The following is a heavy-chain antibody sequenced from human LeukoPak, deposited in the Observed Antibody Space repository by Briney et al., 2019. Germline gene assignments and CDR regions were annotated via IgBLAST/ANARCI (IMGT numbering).Heavy chain of an antibody. D-gene: IGHD3-9*01. CDR1: GGSFSGYY. CDR2: INHSGST. V-gene: IGHV4-34*01. Sequence: SETLSLTCAVYGGSFSGYYWSWIRQPPGKGLEWIGEINHSGSTNYNPSLKSRVTISVDTSKNQFSLKLSSVTAADTAVYYCARSPPFWLGNFDYWGQGTLVTVSS. CDR3: ARSPPFWLGNFDY. J-gene: IGHJ4*02.